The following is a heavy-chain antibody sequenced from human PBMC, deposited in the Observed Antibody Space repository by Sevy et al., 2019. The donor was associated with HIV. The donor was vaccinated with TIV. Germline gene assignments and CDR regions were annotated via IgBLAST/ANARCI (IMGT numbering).Heavy chain of an antibody. CDR2: LSFGCGEM. D-gene: IGHD2-8*01. Sequence: GGSLRLSCAASGFTFSKYSMSWVRQPPGKGLEWVSTLSFGCGEMNHADSVKGRFTISRDNSKNSLYLQMNNLRAEDTAVYYCAREGCTKPHDYWCQGTLVTVSS. J-gene: IGHJ4*02. CDR1: GFTFSKYS. V-gene: IGHV3-23*01. CDR3: AREGCTKPHDY.